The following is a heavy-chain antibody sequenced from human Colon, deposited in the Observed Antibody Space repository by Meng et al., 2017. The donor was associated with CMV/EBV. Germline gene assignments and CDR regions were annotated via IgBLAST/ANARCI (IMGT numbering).Heavy chain of an antibody. V-gene: IGHV3-74*01. CDR2: ISTDGTTT. Sequence: GGSLRLSCAASGFTFSSYWVYWVRQAPGKGLVCVSRISTDGTTTGYADSVRGRFTISRDNAKSMVYLQVNDLRVEDTAVYYCTRDRLLGAGTGGLDVWGQGTTVTVSS. D-gene: IGHD3-10*01. CDR1: GFTFSSYW. J-gene: IGHJ6*02. CDR3: TRDRLLGAGTGGLDV.